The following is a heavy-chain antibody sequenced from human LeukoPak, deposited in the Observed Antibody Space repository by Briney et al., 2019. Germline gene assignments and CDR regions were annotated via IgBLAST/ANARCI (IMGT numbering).Heavy chain of an antibody. J-gene: IGHJ4*02. Sequence: GGSLRLSCGASGLTFGDYAMSWIRQAPGKGLEWVSSISSSSSYIYYADSVKGRFTISRDNAKNSLYLQMNSLRAEDTAVYYCARDGRITLDYWGQGTLVTVSS. D-gene: IGHD3-10*01. V-gene: IGHV3-21*01. CDR1: GLTFGDYA. CDR3: ARDGRITLDY. CDR2: ISSSSSYI.